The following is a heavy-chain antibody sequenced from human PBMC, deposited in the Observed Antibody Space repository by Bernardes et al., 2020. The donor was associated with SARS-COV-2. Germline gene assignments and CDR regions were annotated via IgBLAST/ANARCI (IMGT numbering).Heavy chain of an antibody. CDR1: GFTFSNYW. D-gene: IGHD2-15*01. V-gene: IGHV3-74*01. Sequence: GGSLRLSCAASGFTFSNYWMHWVRQAPGKGLVWVARIDSDGSSTRYAASVKGRFTISRDNAKNTLYLEMKSLRAEDTAVYYCARVGSSGGFDIWGQGTMVTVSS. J-gene: IGHJ3*02. CDR3: ARVGSSGGFDI. CDR2: IDSDGSST.